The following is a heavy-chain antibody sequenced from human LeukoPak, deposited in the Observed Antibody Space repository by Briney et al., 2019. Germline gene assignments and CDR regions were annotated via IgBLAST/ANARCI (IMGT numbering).Heavy chain of an antibody. J-gene: IGHJ6*02. D-gene: IGHD6-13*01. V-gene: IGHV4-59*08. CDR1: GGSISSYY. Sequence: PSETLSLTCTVSGGSISSYYWSWIRQPPGKGLEWIGYIYYGGSTNYNPSLKSRVTISVDTSKNQFSLKLSSVTAADTAVYYCASLGIAAAGSYYYGMDVWGQGTTVTVSS. CDR3: ASLGIAAAGSYYYGMDV. CDR2: IYYGGST.